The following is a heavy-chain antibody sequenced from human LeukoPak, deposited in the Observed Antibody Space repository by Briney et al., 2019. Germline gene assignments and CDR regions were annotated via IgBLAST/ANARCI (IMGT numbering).Heavy chain of an antibody. D-gene: IGHD3-3*01. J-gene: IGHJ4*02. CDR3: ARDGPSDFFDY. V-gene: IGHV4-4*07. Sequence: PSETLSLTCTVSGGSFSSYYWSWIRQPAGKGLEWIGRIYTSGGTNYNPSLKSRVTISLDESKNQFSLKLSSVTAADTVVYYCARDGPSDFFDYWGQGTLVTVSS. CDR1: GGSFSSYY. CDR2: IYTSGGT.